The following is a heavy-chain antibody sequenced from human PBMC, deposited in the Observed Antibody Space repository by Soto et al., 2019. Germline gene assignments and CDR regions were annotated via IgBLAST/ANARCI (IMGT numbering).Heavy chain of an antibody. Sequence: SETLSLTCTVSGGSISSYYWSWIRQPPGKGLEWIGYIYYSGSTNYNPSLKSRVTISVDTSKNQFSLKLSSVTAVDTAVYYCARAHDSSGYYPDYYYGMDVWGQGTTVTVS. J-gene: IGHJ6*02. CDR1: GGSISSYY. V-gene: IGHV4-59*01. D-gene: IGHD3-22*01. CDR2: IYYSGST. CDR3: ARAHDSSGYYPDYYYGMDV.